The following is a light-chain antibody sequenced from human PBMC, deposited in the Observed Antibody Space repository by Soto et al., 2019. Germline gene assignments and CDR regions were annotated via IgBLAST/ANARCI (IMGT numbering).Light chain of an antibody. Sequence: SYELTQPPSVSVSLGQMARVTCSGEGLPRKYAYWYQQKPGQPPVLVIHKDSERPSGIPERFSGSSSGTIATLTITGVQAEDEADYYCLSADSGRTTSYTVFGGGTQLTVL. CDR3: LSADSGRTTSYTV. CDR2: KDS. V-gene: IGLV3-16*01. J-gene: IGLJ3*02. CDR1: GLPRKY.